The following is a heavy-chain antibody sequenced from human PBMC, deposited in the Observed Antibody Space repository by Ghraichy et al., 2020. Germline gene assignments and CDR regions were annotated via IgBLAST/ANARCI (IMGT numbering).Heavy chain of an antibody. CDR3: AKDRGNSGWYLFDY. D-gene: IGHD6-19*01. Sequence: GGSLRLSCAASGFIFDDYAMHWVRQAPGKGLEWVSGIGWNGANIAYADSVKGRFTISRDNAKNSLYLQMNSLRADDTAFYYCAKDRGNSGWYLFDYWGQGTLVSVSS. CDR1: GFIFDDYA. CDR2: IGWNGANI. V-gene: IGHV3-9*01. J-gene: IGHJ4*02.